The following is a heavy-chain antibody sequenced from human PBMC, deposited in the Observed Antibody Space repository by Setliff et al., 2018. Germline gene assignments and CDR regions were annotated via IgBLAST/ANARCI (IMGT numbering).Heavy chain of an antibody. CDR1: GYTFIGYY. CDR3: ARDSPTVVTHIRAFDI. CDR2: IYPSGGSI. Sequence: ASVKVSCKASGYTFIGYYMYWVRQAPGQGLEWMGIIYPSGGSISYAQKFQGRVTMTRDTSTSTAYMELRSLRSDDTAVYYCARDSPTVVTHIRAFDIWGQGTMVTVSS. J-gene: IGHJ3*02. V-gene: IGHV1-46*01. D-gene: IGHD4-17*01.